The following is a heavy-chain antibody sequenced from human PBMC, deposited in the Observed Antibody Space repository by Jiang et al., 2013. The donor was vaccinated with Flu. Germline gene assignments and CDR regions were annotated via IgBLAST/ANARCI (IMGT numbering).Heavy chain of an antibody. D-gene: IGHD3-10*01. V-gene: IGHV1-18*04. CDR3: ARDDRPWGSGTYPSDY. CDR2: ISIYKGDV. J-gene: IGHJ4*02. Sequence: GAEVKKPGASVKVSCKASGYKFPTYGINWVRQAPGQGLEWMGWISIYKGDVKYQRTFQGRLFLTTETSTSTAYMELGSLRSDDTAVYYCARDDRPWGSGTYPSDYWGQGTLVTVSS. CDR1: GYKFPTYG.